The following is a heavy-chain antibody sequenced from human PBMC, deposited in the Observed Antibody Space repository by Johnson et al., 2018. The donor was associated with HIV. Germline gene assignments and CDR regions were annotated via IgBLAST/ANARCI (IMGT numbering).Heavy chain of an antibody. CDR1: GFTFDDHA. V-gene: IGHV3-9*01. D-gene: IGHD5-12*01. CDR3: ARGQTAYSGYDVPLDI. CDR2: ISWNGGSI. Sequence: QLVESGGGVVQPGRSLRLSCAASGFTFDDHALHWVRQAPGKGLEWVSGISWNGGSIGYADSVKGRFPISRDNANSSLYLQMNSLRVEDTAVYYCARGQTAYSGYDVPLDIWGQGTMVTVSS. J-gene: IGHJ3*02.